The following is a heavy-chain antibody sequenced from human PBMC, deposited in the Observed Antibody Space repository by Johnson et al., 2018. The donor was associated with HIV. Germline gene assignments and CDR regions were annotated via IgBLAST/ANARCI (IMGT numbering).Heavy chain of an antibody. J-gene: IGHJ3*02. CDR2: IGTAGDT. Sequence: VQLVESGGGVVQPGRSLRLSCAASGFTFSRYDMHWVRQATGKGLEWVSTIGTAGDTYYPGSVKGRCTVSREDAKNSLYLQMNSLRAGDTALYYCARAVCRGGRCYSHDAFDIWGQGTMVTVSS. CDR1: GFTFSRYD. V-gene: IGHV3-13*01. CDR3: ARAVCRGGRCYSHDAFDI. D-gene: IGHD2-15*01.